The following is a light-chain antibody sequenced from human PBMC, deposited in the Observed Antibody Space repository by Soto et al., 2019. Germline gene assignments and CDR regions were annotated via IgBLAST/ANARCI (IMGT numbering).Light chain of an antibody. J-gene: IGLJ1*01. CDR1: SSDIGGYNY. V-gene: IGLV2-14*01. CDR3: SSYTSNNPLV. Sequence: QSALTQPASVSGSPGQSITISCTGTSSDIGGYNYVSWFQQHPGKAPKLMIYEVRNRPSGVSNRFSGSKSGNTASLTISGLQAEDETDYYGSSYTSNNPLVFGTGTKVTVL. CDR2: EVR.